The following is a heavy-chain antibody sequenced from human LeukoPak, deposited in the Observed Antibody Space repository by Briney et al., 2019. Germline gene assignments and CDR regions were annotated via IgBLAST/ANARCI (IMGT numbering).Heavy chain of an antibody. CDR1: GGTFSSYA. J-gene: IGHJ5*02. CDR2: IIPILGIA. Sequence: SVKVSCKASGGTFSSYAISWVRQAPGQGLEWMGRIIPILGIANYAQKFQGRVTITADKSTSTAYMELGSLRSDDTAVYYCARSTSYGYNWFDPWGQGTLVTVSS. V-gene: IGHV1-69*04. CDR3: ARSTSYGYNWFDP. D-gene: IGHD5-24*01.